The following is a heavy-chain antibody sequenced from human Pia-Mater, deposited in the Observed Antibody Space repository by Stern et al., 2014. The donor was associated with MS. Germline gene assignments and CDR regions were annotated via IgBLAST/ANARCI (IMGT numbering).Heavy chain of an antibody. Sequence: QVQLVESGAEVKKPGSSVKVSCKASGGTFSSYAISWVRPAPGQGLEWMGGILPIFGTANYAQKFQGRVTITADKSTSTAYMELSSLRSEDTAVYYCARRGMGATTKYGMDVWGQGTTVTVSS. D-gene: IGHD1-26*01. J-gene: IGHJ6*02. CDR2: ILPIFGTA. CDR3: ARRGMGATTKYGMDV. V-gene: IGHV1-69*06. CDR1: GGTFSSYA.